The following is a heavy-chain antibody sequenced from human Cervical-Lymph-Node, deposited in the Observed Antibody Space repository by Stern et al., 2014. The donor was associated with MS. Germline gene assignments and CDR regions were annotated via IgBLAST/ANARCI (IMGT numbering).Heavy chain of an antibody. V-gene: IGHV1-8*01. Sequence: QVQLVQSGAEVKKPGASVKVSCKASGYTFTSYDFNWVRQATGQGLEWMGWMNPNSGSRGYAQRFQGRVSMTRDTSTSTAYMELSSLTSEDTAVYYCTRDCSGSRCEGDAFDIWGQGTLVTVSS. D-gene: IGHD2-15*01. CDR3: TRDCSGSRCEGDAFDI. J-gene: IGHJ3*02. CDR1: GYTFTSYD. CDR2: MNPNSGSR.